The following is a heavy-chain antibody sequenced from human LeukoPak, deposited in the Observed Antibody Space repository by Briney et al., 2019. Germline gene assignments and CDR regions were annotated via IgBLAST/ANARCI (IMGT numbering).Heavy chain of an antibody. CDR3: ARDTSAFLTGYYYMDV. V-gene: IGHV3-21*04. Sequence: GGSLRLSCAASGFTFSSYSMTWVRQAPGKGLEWVSSISSSSSYIYYADSVKGRFTISRDNAKNSLYLQMNSLRAEDTAVYYCARDTSAFLTGYYYMDVWGKGTTVTVSS. J-gene: IGHJ6*03. CDR1: GFTFSSYS. D-gene: IGHD2-2*01. CDR2: ISSSSSYI.